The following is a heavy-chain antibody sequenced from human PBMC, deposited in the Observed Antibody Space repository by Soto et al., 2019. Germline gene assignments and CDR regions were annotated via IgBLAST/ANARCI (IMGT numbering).Heavy chain of an antibody. J-gene: IGHJ5*02. CDR3: ARTNTAMVTGWFDP. V-gene: IGHV1-69*12. D-gene: IGHD5-18*01. Sequence: QVQLVQSGAEVKKPGSSVKVSCKASGGTFSSYAISWVRQAPGQGLEWMGGIIPIFGTANYAQKFQGRVPVTAEEYTSTAYMELSRLRSEDTAMYYCARTNTAMVTGWFDPWGQGALVTVSS. CDR2: IIPIFGTA. CDR1: GGTFSSYA.